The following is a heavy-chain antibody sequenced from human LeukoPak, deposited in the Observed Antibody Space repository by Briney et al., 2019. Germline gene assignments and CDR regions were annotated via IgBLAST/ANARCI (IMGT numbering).Heavy chain of an antibody. CDR2: ISGSGGST. CDR3: VKDRPPNVFYFDSQPFGR. Sequence: GGSLRLSCAASGFTFSSYAMSWVRQAPGKGLEWVSAISGSGGSTYYADSVKGRFTISRDNSKDTLFLHMNSLRDEDTAVYYCVKDRPPNVFYFDSQPFGRWGQGTLVTVSS. CDR1: GFTFSSYA. D-gene: IGHD3-22*01. V-gene: IGHV3-23*01. J-gene: IGHJ4*02.